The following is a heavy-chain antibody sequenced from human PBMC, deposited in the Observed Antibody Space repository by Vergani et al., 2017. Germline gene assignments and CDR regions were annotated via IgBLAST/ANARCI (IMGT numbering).Heavy chain of an antibody. CDR2: ISYDGSNK. J-gene: IGHJ5*02. V-gene: IGHV3-30*18. Sequence: QVQLVESGGGVVQPGRSLRLSCAASGFTFSSYGMHWVRQAPGKGLEWVAVISYDGSNKYYADSVKGRFTISRDNSKNTLYLQMNSLRAEDTAVYYCAKEVGATRSCTWGQGTLVTVSS. CDR3: AKEVGATRSCT. D-gene: IGHD1-26*01. CDR1: GFTFSSYG.